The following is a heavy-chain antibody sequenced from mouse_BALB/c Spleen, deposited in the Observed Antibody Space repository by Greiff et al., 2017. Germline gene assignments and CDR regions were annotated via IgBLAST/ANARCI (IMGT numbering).Heavy chain of an antibody. J-gene: IGHJ4*01. D-gene: IGHD3-1*01. CDR1: GYTFTSYV. CDR3: ARSSTARALYAMDY. Sequence: EVKLVESGPELVKPGASVKMSCKASGYTFTSYVMHWVKQKPGQGLEWIGYINPYNDGTKYNEKFKGKATLTSDKSSSTAYMELSSLTSEDSAVYYCARSSTARALYAMDYWGQGTSVTVSS. V-gene: IGHV1-14*01. CDR2: INPYNDGT.